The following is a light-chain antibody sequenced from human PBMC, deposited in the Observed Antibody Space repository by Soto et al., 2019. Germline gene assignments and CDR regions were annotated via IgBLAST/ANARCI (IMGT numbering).Light chain of an antibody. Sequence: EIVLTQSPGTLSLSPGERATLSCRASQSVSSSYLAWYQQKPGQAPRLLIYGASSRATGIPDRFSGSGSGTDFTLTISRLEPEDFAVYYCQQYGSSRCTFGGGTKVDIK. CDR1: QSVSSSY. V-gene: IGKV3-20*01. J-gene: IGKJ4*01. CDR2: GAS. CDR3: QQYGSSRCT.